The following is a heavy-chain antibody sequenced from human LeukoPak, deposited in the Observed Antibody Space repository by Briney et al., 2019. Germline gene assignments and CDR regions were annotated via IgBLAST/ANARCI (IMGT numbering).Heavy chain of an antibody. CDR2: ISGSGGST. CDR1: AFTFSSYA. Sequence: GGSLRLSCAASAFTFSSYAMSWVRQAPGKGLEWVSAISGSGGSTSYADSVKGRFPISRDNSKTTLYLQMNSLRAADTAVYYCAKDQGITIFGVVGYFDYWGQGTLVTVSS. J-gene: IGHJ4*02. CDR3: AKDQGITIFGVVGYFDY. V-gene: IGHV3-23*01. D-gene: IGHD3-3*01.